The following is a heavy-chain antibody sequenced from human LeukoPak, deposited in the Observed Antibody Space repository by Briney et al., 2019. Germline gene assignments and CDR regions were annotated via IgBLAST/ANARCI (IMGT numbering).Heavy chain of an antibody. J-gene: IGHJ4*02. CDR3: ARGPRPTRGAFLDY. Sequence: SETLPLTCTVSGYSISSGYYWGWIRQPPGKGLEWIGSIYHSGSTYYNPSLKSRVTISVDTSKNQFSLKLSSVTTADTAVYYCARGPRPTRGAFLDYWGQGTLVTVSS. CDR2: IYHSGST. D-gene: IGHD2/OR15-2a*01. V-gene: IGHV4-38-2*02. CDR1: GYSISSGYY.